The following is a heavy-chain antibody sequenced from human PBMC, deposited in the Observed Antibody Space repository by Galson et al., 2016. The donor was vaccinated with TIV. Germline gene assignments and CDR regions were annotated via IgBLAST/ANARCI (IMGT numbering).Heavy chain of an antibody. CDR3: VRDLEFSRSSGDR. CDR1: GYSFSSYA. CDR2: INPTTGKS. D-gene: IGHD6-6*01. J-gene: IGHJ5*02. V-gene: IGHV7-4-1*02. Sequence: SVKVSCKASGYSFSSYAMHWVQQAPGQGLEWMGLINPTTGKSTYAQGFTGRFVFSFDTSVSTSYLEISSLKADDTAVYYCVRDLEFSRSSGDRWGQGTLVTVSS.